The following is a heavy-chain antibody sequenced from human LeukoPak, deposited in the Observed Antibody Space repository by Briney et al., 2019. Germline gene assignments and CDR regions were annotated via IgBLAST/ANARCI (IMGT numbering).Heavy chain of an antibody. CDR1: GYSFTSYW. D-gene: IGHD3-22*01. V-gene: IGHV5-51*01. Sequence: GESLKISCKGSGYSFTSYWIGWVRQMPGKGLEWMGIIYPGDSDTRYSPSFQGQVTISADKSISTAYLQWSSLKASDTVMYYCATQDPNYYDSSGYYPTFQHWGQGTLVTVSS. CDR3: ATQDPNYYDSSGYYPTFQH. CDR2: IYPGDSDT. J-gene: IGHJ1*01.